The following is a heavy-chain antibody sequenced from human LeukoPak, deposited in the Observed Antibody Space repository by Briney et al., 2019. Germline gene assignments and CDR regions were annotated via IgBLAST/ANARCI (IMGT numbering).Heavy chain of an antibody. D-gene: IGHD4-17*01. CDR1: GGSFSGYY. J-gene: IGHJ4*02. Sequence: SETLSLTCAVYGGSFSGYYWSWIRQPPGKGLEWIGSIYYSGRTYYNPSLKSRVTISVDTSKNQFSLKLNSVTATDTAVYYCAKEMDGDSFDYWGQGALVTVSS. CDR3: AKEMDGDSFDY. V-gene: IGHV4-34*01. CDR2: IYYSGRT.